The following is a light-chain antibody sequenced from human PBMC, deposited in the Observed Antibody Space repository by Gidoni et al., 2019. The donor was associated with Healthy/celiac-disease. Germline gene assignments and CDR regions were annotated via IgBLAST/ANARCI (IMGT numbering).Light chain of an antibody. J-gene: IGKJ1*01. Sequence: DIQMTTSPSTLSASVGDRVTITCRASQSSSSWLAWYHQKPGKAPKLLIYKASSLESGVPSRFSGSGSGTEFTLTISSLQPDDFATYYGQQYNSYSPERTFGQGTKVEIK. CDR3: QQYNSYSPERT. CDR1: QSSSSW. CDR2: KAS. V-gene: IGKV1-5*03.